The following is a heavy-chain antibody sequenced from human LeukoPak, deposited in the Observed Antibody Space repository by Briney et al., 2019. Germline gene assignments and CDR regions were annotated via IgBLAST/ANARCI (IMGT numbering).Heavy chain of an antibody. D-gene: IGHD4-17*01. J-gene: IGHJ4*02. CDR1: GGSISSYY. CDR2: INYSGST. V-gene: IGHV4-59*08. Sequence: SETLSPTCTVSGGSISSYYWSWIRQPPGKGLEWIGYINYSGSTNYNPSLKSRVTISVDTSNNQFSLKLSSVTAADTAVYYCARPPTHWGQGTLVTVSS. CDR3: ARPPTH.